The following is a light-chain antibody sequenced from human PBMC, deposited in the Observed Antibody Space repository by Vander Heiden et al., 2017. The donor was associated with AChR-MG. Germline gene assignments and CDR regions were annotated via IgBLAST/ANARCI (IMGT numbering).Light chain of an antibody. J-gene: IGLJ2*01. CDR1: STSLDDYKF. CDR3: ASYSNSGSPLVR. CDR2: DVS. Sequence: QSALTQPASVSGSPGQSITISCTGASTSLDDYKFVPWYQPPPGRAPKLIIYDVSKRPSGVSSRFSGSKSGNAASLTISGVQADDEAEYYGASYSNSGSPLVRFGGVTQLT. V-gene: IGLV2-14*03.